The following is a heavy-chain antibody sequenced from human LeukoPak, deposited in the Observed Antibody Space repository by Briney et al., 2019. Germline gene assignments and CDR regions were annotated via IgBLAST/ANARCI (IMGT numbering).Heavy chain of an antibody. D-gene: IGHD6-19*01. CDR2: IKQDGSEK. V-gene: IGHV3-7*01. J-gene: IGHJ4*02. CDR1: GFTFSSYW. Sequence: PGGSLRLSCAASGFTFSSYWMNWVRQAPGKGLEWVANIKQDGSEKYYVDSVKGRFTISRDNAKNSLYLQMNSLRAEDTAVYYCARPRWRIAVGYDYWGQGTLVTVSS. CDR3: ARPRWRIAVGYDY.